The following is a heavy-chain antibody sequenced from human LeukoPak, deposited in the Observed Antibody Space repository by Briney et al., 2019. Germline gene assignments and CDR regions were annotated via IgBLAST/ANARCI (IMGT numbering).Heavy chain of an antibody. CDR2: ISAYSGNT. D-gene: IGHD4-17*01. V-gene: IGHV1-18*01. Sequence: ASVKVSCKASGYTFTSYGISWVRQAPGQGLEWMGWISAYSGNTNYAQKLQGRVTMTIYTSTSTAYMELRSLRSDDTAVYYCARASDYGDTSFDYWGQGTLVTVSS. J-gene: IGHJ4*02. CDR1: GYTFTSYG. CDR3: ARASDYGDTSFDY.